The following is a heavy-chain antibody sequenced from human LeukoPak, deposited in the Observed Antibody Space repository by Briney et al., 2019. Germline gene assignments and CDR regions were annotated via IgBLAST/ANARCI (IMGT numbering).Heavy chain of an antibody. J-gene: IGHJ4*02. CDR1: GFTFSSYG. CDR3: AKASKGGIAAAGVDY. CDR2: ISYDGSNK. Sequence: GGSLRLSCAASGFTFSSYGMHWVRQAPGKGLEWVAVISYDGSNKYYADSVKGRFTISRDNAKNSLYLQMNSLRAEDTALYYCAKASKGGIAAAGVDYWGQGTLVTVSS. V-gene: IGHV3-30*18. D-gene: IGHD6-13*01.